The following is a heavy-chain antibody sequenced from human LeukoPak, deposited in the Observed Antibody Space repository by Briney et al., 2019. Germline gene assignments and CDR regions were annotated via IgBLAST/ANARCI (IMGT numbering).Heavy chain of an antibody. J-gene: IGHJ4*02. V-gene: IGHV3-48*01. Sequence: GGSLRLSCAASGFTYSDYSMMWVRQARGKGLGEVSYIGIDSRNTNYADSVKGRFTISGDKAKISLYLQIDSLRVEDTAVYYCARGYKYAFDNWGQGTLVTVSS. CDR2: IGIDSRNT. CDR1: GFTYSDYS. CDR3: ARGYKYAFDN. D-gene: IGHD5-24*01.